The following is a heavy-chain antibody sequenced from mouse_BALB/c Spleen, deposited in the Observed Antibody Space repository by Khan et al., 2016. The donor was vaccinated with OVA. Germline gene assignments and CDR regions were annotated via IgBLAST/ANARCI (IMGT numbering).Heavy chain of an antibody. CDR1: GYTFTTYW. Sequence: QVQLKESGAERAKPGASVKMSCKASGYTFTTYWMHWVKQRPGQGLEWIGYINPTSGYTDYNEKFKDRATLSADKSSSTAYMQLSSLTSEDSAVHYCTRDRIDYWGQGTTLTVSS. CDR2: INPTSGYT. V-gene: IGHV1-7*01. CDR3: TRDRIDY. J-gene: IGHJ2*01.